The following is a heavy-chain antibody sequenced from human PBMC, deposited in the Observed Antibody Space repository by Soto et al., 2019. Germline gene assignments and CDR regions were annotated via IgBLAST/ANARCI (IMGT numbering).Heavy chain of an antibody. Sequence: GASVKVSCKASGYTFTSYDINWVRQATGQGLEWMGWMNPNSGNTGYAQKFQGRDTMTRNTSISTAYLAVSSQRSEDKAVYYCAGESNYSRWGYYSYYSLDFWGKGTRVTFS. J-gene: IGHJ6*03. CDR1: GYTFTSYD. V-gene: IGHV1-8*01. CDR3: AGESNYSRWGYYSYYSLDF. CDR2: MNPNSGNT. D-gene: IGHD6-13*01.